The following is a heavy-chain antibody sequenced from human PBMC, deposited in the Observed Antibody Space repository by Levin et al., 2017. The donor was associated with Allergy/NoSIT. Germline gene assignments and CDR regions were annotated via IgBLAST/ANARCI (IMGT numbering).Heavy chain of an antibody. D-gene: IGHD6-13*01. Sequence: ASVKVSCKGSGYSFTSYWIGWVRQMPGKGLEWMGIIYPGDSDTRYSPSFQGQVTISADRSISTAYLQWSSLKASDTAMYYCARQGHVAGSAGTLADYWGQGTLVTVSS. J-gene: IGHJ4*02. V-gene: IGHV5-51*01. CDR1: GYSFTSYW. CDR2: IYPGDSDT. CDR3: ARQGHVAGSAGTLADY.